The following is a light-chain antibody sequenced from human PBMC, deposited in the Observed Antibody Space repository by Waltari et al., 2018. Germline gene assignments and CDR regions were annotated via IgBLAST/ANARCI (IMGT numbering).Light chain of an antibody. Sequence: DIVMTQSPGSLAVSLGERATINCKSSQSLLYNSNDKNYLAWYQQKPGQPPKLHMYWASTRQSGVPDRFSGSGSATDFTRTISSLQDEDVAVYDCHQYYSRRTFGQGTKVEIK. J-gene: IGKJ1*01. V-gene: IGKV4-1*01. CDR2: WAS. CDR1: QSLLYNSNDKNY. CDR3: HQYYSRRT.